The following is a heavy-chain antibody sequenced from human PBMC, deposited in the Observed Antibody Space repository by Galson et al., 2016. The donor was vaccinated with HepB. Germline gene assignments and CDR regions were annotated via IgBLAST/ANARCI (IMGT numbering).Heavy chain of an antibody. CDR2: INHGGST. J-gene: IGHJ6*03. CDR1: GGSFSGYY. Sequence: LSLTCAVYGGSFSGYYWSWIRQPPGKGLEWIGEINHGGSTNYNPSLKSRVTISVDTSKNQFSLKLSSVTAADTAVYYCARGDNPDYGDYASAYYYMDVWGKGTTVTVSS. V-gene: IGHV4-34*01. D-gene: IGHD4-17*01. CDR3: ARGDNPDYGDYASAYYYMDV.